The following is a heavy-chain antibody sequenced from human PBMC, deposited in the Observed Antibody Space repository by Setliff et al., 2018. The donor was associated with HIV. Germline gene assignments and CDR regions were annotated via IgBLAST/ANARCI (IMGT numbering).Heavy chain of an antibody. CDR3: ARNQGSSWYYFDY. Sequence: GSLRLSCAASGFTFSRYAMHWVRQAPGKELEWVALISYDGSNKYYADSMKGRFTISRDNAKNSLYLQMNSLRADDTAVYYCARNQGSSWYYFDYWGQGTLVTVSS. V-gene: IGHV3-30-3*01. CDR2: ISYDGSNK. J-gene: IGHJ4*02. D-gene: IGHD6-13*01. CDR1: GFTFSRYA.